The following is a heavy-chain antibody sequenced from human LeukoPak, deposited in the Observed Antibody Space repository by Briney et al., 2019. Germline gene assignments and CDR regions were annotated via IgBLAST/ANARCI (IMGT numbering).Heavy chain of an antibody. J-gene: IGHJ4*02. CDR2: IYYSELT. V-gene: IGHV4-39*01. CDR3: ASGSFEGYGDFGRGDYFDS. CDR1: GGSISSNTAY. Sequence: SETLSLTCDVSGGSISSNTAYWAWIRQPPGKGLEWIGSIYYSELTHDNPSLKSRVSISIDSSKNQFSLKVTSVTAADTAIYYCASGSFEGYGDFGRGDYFDSWGQGTLVTVSS. D-gene: IGHD4-17*01.